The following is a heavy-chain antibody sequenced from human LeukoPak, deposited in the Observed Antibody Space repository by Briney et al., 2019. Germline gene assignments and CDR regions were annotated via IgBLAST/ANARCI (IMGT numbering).Heavy chain of an antibody. J-gene: IGHJ4*02. CDR1: GYTFNNYF. D-gene: IGHD2-8*01. Sequence: ASVKVSCKASGYTFNNYFISWVRRAPGRGVESVRWLSPHSHTTHYAQTLQGRVTMTTDTSTTTVYMKLRSLRSDHTAVYFCARRQSMYYCGQGTPVTVSP. CDR3: ARRQSMYY. V-gene: IGHV1-18*01. CDR2: LSPHSHTT.